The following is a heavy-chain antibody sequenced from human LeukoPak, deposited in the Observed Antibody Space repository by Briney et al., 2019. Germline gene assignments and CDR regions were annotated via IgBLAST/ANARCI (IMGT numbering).Heavy chain of an antibody. CDR1: GFTFSSYG. D-gene: IGHD2-15*01. CDR2: ISGSGGST. V-gene: IGHV3-23*01. Sequence: GGTLRLSCAASGFTFSSYGMSWVRQAPGKGLEWVSGISGSGGSTYYADSVKGRFTISRDNSKNTLYLQMNSLRVEDTAVYYCASRGSLPYNWFDPWGQGTLVTVSS. CDR3: ASRGSLPYNWFDP. J-gene: IGHJ5*02.